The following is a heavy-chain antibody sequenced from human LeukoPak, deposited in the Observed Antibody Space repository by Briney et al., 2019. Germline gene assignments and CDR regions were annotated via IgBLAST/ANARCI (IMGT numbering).Heavy chain of an antibody. CDR2: IIPIFGTA. J-gene: IGHJ5*02. Sequence: EASVKVSCKASGGTFSSYAISWVRQAPGQGLEWMGGIIPIFGTANYAQKFQGRVTITTDESTSTAYMELSSLRSEDTAVYYCARVGCSSTSCHFNWFDPWGQGTLVTSPQ. CDR1: GGTFSSYA. V-gene: IGHV1-69*05. CDR3: ARVGCSSTSCHFNWFDP. D-gene: IGHD2-2*01.